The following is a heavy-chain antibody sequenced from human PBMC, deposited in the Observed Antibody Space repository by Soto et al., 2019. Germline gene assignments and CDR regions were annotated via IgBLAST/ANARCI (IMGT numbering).Heavy chain of an antibody. J-gene: IGHJ6*02. Sequence: SETLSLTCAVYGGSFSGYYWSWIRQPPGKGLEWIGEINHSGSTNYNPSLKSRVTISVDTSKNQFSLKLSSVTAADTAVYYCARGRIMITFGGVIGSPWMDVWGQGTTVTVSS. D-gene: IGHD3-16*02. CDR3: ARGRIMITFGGVIGSPWMDV. CDR2: INHSGST. V-gene: IGHV4-34*01. CDR1: GGSFSGYY.